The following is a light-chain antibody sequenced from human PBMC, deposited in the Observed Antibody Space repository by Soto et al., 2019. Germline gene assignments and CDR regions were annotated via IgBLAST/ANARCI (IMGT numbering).Light chain of an antibody. CDR3: QHYNSYSEA. CDR1: QTISSW. J-gene: IGKJ1*01. V-gene: IGKV1-5*03. Sequence: DGQLTQAPCTLSAXFXXXXTXXXRASQTISSWLAWYQQKPGKAPKLLIYKASTLKSGVPSRFSGSGSGTEFTLTISSLQPDDFATYYCQHYNSYSEAFGQGTKVDI. CDR2: KAS.